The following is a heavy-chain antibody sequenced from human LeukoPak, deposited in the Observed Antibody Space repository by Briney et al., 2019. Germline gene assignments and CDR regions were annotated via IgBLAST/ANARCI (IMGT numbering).Heavy chain of an antibody. J-gene: IGHJ4*02. CDR1: GFTFSGHS. V-gene: IGHV3-72*01. CDR2: IRNKVNSYTT. Sequence: PGGSLRLSCAASGFTFSGHSMDWVRQAPGKGLEWVGRIRNKVNSYTTECAASVKGRFTISRDDSKNSLFLQMNSLKTEDTAVYYCARVPYSSAWLDYWGQGTLVTVSS. D-gene: IGHD6-25*01. CDR3: ARVPYSSAWLDY.